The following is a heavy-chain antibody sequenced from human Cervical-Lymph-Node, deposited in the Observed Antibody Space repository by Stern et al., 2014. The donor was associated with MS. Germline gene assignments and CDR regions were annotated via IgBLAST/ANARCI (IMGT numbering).Heavy chain of an antibody. Sequence: EDQLVESGGGLVKPGGSLRLSCAASGFTFNKYNMNWVRQAPGMGLEWVSSVSSSNSYKYYADSVKGRFTVSRDNAKNSLYLEMHSLRAEDTAVYYCARSRIEFSDSSADQWGQGTLVTVSS. CDR3: ARSRIEFSDSSADQ. CDR1: GFTFNKYN. V-gene: IGHV3-21*01. J-gene: IGHJ4*02. D-gene: IGHD6-6*01. CDR2: VSSSNSYK.